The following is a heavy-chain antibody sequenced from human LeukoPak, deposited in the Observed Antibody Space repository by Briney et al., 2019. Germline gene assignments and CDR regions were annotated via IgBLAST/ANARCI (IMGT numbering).Heavy chain of an antibody. CDR1: GGSISSYY. V-gene: IGHV4-59*01. CDR3: ARDVRDYGHTSRAFDI. Sequence: PSETLSLTCTVSGGSISSYYWSWIRQPPGKGLEWIGYIYYSGSTNYNPSLKSRVTISVDTSKNQFSLKLSSVTAADTAVYYCARDVRDYGHTSRAFDIWGQGTMVTVSS. CDR2: IYYSGST. J-gene: IGHJ3*02. D-gene: IGHD4-17*01.